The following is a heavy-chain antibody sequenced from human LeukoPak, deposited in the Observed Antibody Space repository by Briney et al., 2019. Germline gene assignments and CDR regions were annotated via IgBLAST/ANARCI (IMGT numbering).Heavy chain of an antibody. Sequence: SETLSLTCTVSGGSISSYYWSWIRQPPGKGLEWIGYIYTSGSTNYNPSLKSRVTISVDTSKNQFSLKLSSVTAADTAVYYCARGQVVTVIDYWGQGTLVTVSS. CDR2: IYTSGST. J-gene: IGHJ4*02. CDR3: ARGQVVTVIDY. CDR1: GGSISSYY. V-gene: IGHV4-4*09. D-gene: IGHD3-22*01.